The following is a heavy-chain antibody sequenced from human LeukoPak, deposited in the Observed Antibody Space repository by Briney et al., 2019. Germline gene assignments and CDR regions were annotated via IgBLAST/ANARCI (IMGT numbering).Heavy chain of an antibody. CDR1: GFTFSTYS. D-gene: IGHD2-15*01. Sequence: GGSLRLSCAASGFTFSTYSMNWVRQAPGKGLEWVSSISSGGSYIHSSDSVKGRFTISRDNAKNSLYLQMNSLRAEDTAVYYCAGRGCSDGLCHFDYWGQGTLVTVSS. CDR3: AGRGCSDGLCHFDY. CDR2: ISSGGSYI. J-gene: IGHJ4*02. V-gene: IGHV3-21*01.